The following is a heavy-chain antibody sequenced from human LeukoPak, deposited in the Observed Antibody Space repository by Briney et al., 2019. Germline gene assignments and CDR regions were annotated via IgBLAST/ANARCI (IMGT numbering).Heavy chain of an antibody. CDR2: MNPHSGKT. V-gene: IGHV1-8*01. J-gene: IGHJ5*02. D-gene: IGHD2-21*02. CDR3: ARDSSLAYCGGDCYSGGWFDP. CDR1: GYPFNNYD. Sequence: ASVKVSCKASGYPFNNYDINWVRQATGQGLEWMGWMNPHSGKTGYAQNFQGRVTMTRDTSISTAYMELSSLRSEDTAVYYCARDSSLAYCGGDCYSGGWFDPWGQGTLVTVSS.